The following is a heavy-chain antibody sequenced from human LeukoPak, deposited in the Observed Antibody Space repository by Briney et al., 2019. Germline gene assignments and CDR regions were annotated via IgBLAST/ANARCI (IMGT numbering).Heavy chain of an antibody. J-gene: IGHJ4*02. V-gene: IGHV3-30*02. CDR1: GFTFSSYG. CDR2: IRYDGSNK. Sequence: GGSLRLSCAASGFTFSSYGMHWVRQAPGKGLEWVAFIRYDGSNKYYADSVKGRFTISRDNSKNTLYLQMNSLRAEDTAVYYCARDPSYSGSYFRGDYWGQGTLVTVSS. D-gene: IGHD1-26*01. CDR3: ARDPSYSGSYFRGDY.